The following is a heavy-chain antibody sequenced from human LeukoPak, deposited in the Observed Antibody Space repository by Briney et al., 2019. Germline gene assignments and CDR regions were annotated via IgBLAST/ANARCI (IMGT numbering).Heavy chain of an antibody. CDR1: GYSISSGYY. CDR3: AKVKGWPPGWFDP. CDR2: IYHRGST. Sequence: SETLSLTXTVSGYSISSGYYWGWVRQPPGKGLEWIGSIYHRGSTYYNPSLKSRVTISVDTSKNQFSLKLSSVTAADTAVYYCAKVKGWPPGWFDPWGQGTLVTVSS. J-gene: IGHJ5*02. V-gene: IGHV4-38-2*02. D-gene: IGHD5-24*01.